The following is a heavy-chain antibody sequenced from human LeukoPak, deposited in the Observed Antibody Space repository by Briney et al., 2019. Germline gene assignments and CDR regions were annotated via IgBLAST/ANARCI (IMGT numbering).Heavy chain of an antibody. Sequence: PGGSLRLSCAASGFTFSTYWMGWVRQAPGKGLEWLGNIKEDGSEKYYVDFVKGRFTISRDNAKNSLSLQMNGLRVEDTAIYYCARDRGWLTSDYWGQGILVTVSS. D-gene: IGHD6-19*01. V-gene: IGHV3-7*03. J-gene: IGHJ4*02. CDR2: IKEDGSEK. CDR3: ARDRGWLTSDY. CDR1: GFTFSTYW.